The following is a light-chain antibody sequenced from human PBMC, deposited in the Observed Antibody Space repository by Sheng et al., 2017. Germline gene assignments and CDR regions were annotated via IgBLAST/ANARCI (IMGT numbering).Light chain of an antibody. J-gene: IGKJ1*01. CDR2: GAS. V-gene: IGKV3-20*01. CDR1: QKINSNY. CDR3: QQYGDSVT. Sequence: EIVLTQSPGTLSLSPGEXATLSCRASQKINSNYLSWLQQKPGQAPRLLIYGASIRATGIPDRFSGSGSGTDFTLTVSRLEPEDYAVYYCQQYGDSVTFGQGTKVDIK.